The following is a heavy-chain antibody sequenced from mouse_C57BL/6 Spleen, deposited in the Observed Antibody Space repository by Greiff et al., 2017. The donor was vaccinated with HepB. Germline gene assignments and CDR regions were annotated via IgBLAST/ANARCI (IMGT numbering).Heavy chain of an antibody. CDR2: INPSNGGT. D-gene: IGHD1-1*01. CDR3: ARDYGSSYRYFDY. V-gene: IGHV1-53*01. J-gene: IGHJ2*01. Sequence: VQLQQSGTELVKPGASVKLSCKASGYTFTSYWMHWVKQRPGQGLEWIGNINPSNGGTNYNEKFKSKATLTVDKSSSTAYMQLSSLTSEDSAVYYCARDYGSSYRYFDYWGQGTTLTVSS. CDR1: GYTFTSYW.